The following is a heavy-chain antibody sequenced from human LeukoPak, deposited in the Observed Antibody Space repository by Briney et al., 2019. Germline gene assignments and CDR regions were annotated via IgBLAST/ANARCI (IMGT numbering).Heavy chain of an antibody. D-gene: IGHD3-10*01. V-gene: IGHV3-7*01. CDR2: IKQDGSEK. CDR1: GFTFSSYA. J-gene: IGHJ6*02. Sequence: GGSLRLSCAASGFTFSSYAMSWVRQAPGKGLEWVANIKQDGSEKYYVDSVKGRFTISRDNAKNSLYLQMNSLRAEDTAVYYCARETRMVRGEDYYGMDVWGQGTTVTVSS. CDR3: ARETRMVRGEDYYGMDV.